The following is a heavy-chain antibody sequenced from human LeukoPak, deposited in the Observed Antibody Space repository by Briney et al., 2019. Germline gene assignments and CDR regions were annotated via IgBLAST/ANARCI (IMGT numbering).Heavy chain of an antibody. J-gene: IGHJ4*02. Sequence: GGSLRLSCAASGFTFSSYWLTWVRQAPGKGLEWVANIKQDGSEKFYVDSVKGRFTISRDSAKNSLYLQMNSLRAEDTAVYYCARGSFYSSSWYHDFDYWGQGTLVTVSS. D-gene: IGHD6-13*01. V-gene: IGHV3-7*03. CDR1: GFTFSSYW. CDR2: IKQDGSEK. CDR3: ARGSFYSSSWYHDFDY.